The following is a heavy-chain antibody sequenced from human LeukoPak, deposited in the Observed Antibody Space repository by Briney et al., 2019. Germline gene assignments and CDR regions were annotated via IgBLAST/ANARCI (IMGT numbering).Heavy chain of an antibody. V-gene: IGHV3-49*03. D-gene: IGHD2/OR15-2a*01. CDR1: GFTFSDYS. CDR2: IRSKAYGGTT. J-gene: IGHJ6*03. Sequence: GGSLRLSCAASGFTFSDYSMTWIRQAPGKGLEWVGFIRSKAYGGTTEYAASVKGRFTISRDDSKSIAYLQMNSLKTEDTAVYYCTRNTGYMDVWGKGTTVTVSS. CDR3: TRNTGYMDV.